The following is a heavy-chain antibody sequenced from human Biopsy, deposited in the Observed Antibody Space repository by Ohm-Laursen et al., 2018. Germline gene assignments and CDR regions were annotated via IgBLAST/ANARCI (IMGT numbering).Heavy chain of an antibody. V-gene: IGHV3-11*01. CDR2: VSATATSV. J-gene: IGHJ4*02. D-gene: IGHD2/OR15-2a*01. CDR1: GFTFTDYD. CDR3: ARGSFAPDF. Sequence: SLRLSCTASGFTFTDYDMSWVRHVPGQGLQWLALVSATATSVYYADSVKGRFTISRDNAKNSLYLQMNRLRAEDTAVYYCARGSFAPDFWGQGTLVTVSS.